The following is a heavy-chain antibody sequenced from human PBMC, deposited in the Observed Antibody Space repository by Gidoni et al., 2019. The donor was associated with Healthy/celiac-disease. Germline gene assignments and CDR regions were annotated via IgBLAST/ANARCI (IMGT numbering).Heavy chain of an antibody. CDR2: ISSSSSYI. V-gene: IGHV3-21*01. CDR3: AREPLTYSSSGPALDY. Sequence: EVQLVESGGGLVKPGGSLRLSCAASGFPFTSYSMNWVRQAPGKGLEWISSISSSSSYIDYADSVKGRFTISRDNAKNSLYLQMNSLRAEDTAVYYCAREPLTYSSSGPALDYWGQGTLVTVSS. D-gene: IGHD6-6*01. J-gene: IGHJ4*02. CDR1: GFPFTSYS.